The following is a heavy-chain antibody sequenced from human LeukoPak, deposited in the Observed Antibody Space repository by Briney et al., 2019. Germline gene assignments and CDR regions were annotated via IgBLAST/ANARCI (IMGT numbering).Heavy chain of an antibody. CDR2: IYSGGST. CDR1: GFTVRSNY. J-gene: IGHJ6*03. V-gene: IGHV3-53*01. Sequence: PGGSLRLSCAASGFTVRSNYMSWARQAPGKGLEWVSVIYSGGSTYHADSVKGRFTISRDNSKNTLYLQMNSLRAEDTAVYYCASGSGSYRTPYYYMDVWGKGTTVTVSS. D-gene: IGHD3-10*01. CDR3: ASGSGSYRTPYYYMDV.